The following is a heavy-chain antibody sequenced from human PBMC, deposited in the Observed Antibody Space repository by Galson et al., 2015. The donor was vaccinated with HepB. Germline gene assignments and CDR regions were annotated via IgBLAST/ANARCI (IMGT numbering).Heavy chain of an antibody. CDR2: MNPNSGNT. D-gene: IGHD5-24*01. CDR3: ARLSDGYPGN. CDR1: GYTFTPYD. V-gene: IGHV1-8*01. Sequence: SVKVSCKASGYTFTPYDINWVRQANGQGLEWMGWMNPNSGNTGYAQKFQGRVTMTRNTSISTAYMELSSLRSEDTAIYYCARLSDGYPGNWGQGTLVTVSS. J-gene: IGHJ4*02.